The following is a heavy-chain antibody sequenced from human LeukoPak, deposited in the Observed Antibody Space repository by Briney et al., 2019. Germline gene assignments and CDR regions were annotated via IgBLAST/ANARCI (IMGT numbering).Heavy chain of an antibody. CDR2: IKQDGSEK. D-gene: IGHD6-13*01. Sequence: GGSLRLSCEASGFTFSTYWMGWVRQAPGKGLEWVANIKQDGSEKYYVDSVKGRFTISRDNAKNSLYLQMNSLRAEDTAVYYCARDRYSSSWYNYFIDYWGQGTLVTVSS. CDR1: GFTFSTYW. CDR3: ARDRYSSSWYNYFIDY. V-gene: IGHV3-7*01. J-gene: IGHJ4*02.